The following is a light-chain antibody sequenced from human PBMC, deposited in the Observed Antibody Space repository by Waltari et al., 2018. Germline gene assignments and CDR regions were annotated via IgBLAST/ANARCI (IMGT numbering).Light chain of an antibody. Sequence: DIQMTQSPSSLSASVGGRLTITCRTSQTIDKFLNWYQQKPGEAPRLLIYSASNLETGVPSRFSGSGSGTDFTLTISSLQPEDFATYYCQQSYSQTRTFGQGTKVEIK. CDR3: QQSYSQTRT. J-gene: IGKJ1*01. CDR2: SAS. CDR1: QTIDKF. V-gene: IGKV1-39*01.